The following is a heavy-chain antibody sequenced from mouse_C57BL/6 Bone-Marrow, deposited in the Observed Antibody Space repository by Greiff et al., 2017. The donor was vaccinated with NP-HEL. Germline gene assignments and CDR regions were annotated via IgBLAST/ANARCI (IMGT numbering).Heavy chain of an antibody. CDR2: IDPSDSYT. J-gene: IGHJ1*03. CDR3: ACKRYFDV. V-gene: IGHV1-59*01. Sequence: VQLQQPGAELVRPGTSVKLSCKASGYTFTSYWMHWVKQRPGQGLEWIGVIDPSDSYTNYNQKFKGKATLTVDTSSSTAYMQLSSLTSEDSAVYYCACKRYFDVWGTGTTVTVSS. CDR1: GYTFTSYW.